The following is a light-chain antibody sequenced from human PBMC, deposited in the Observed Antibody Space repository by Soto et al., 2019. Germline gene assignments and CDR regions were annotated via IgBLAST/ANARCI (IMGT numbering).Light chain of an antibody. V-gene: IGKV1-33*01. CDR1: QDISKY. CDR3: QQFHSQPLT. J-gene: IGKJ4*01. CDR2: DGS. Sequence: DIQMTQSPSSLSASVGDRLTITCQASQDISKYVNWYQQKPGTXPKXXIYDGSNVQLGVPSRFSVSGSGTDFTFTINSLRPEDIETYYCQQFHSQPLTFGGGTKVDIK.